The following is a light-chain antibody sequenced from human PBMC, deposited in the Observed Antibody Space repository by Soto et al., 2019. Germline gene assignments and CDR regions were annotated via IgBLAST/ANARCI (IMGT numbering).Light chain of an antibody. Sequence: EIVLTQTPGTLSLSPGESDTRSCGASQSVSSRFLAWYQQKPGRAPRVLIYDASTRATGVPDRFSGSGSGTDFTLTISRLEPEDFAVYYCQQYGGSPVTFGQGTRLEVK. J-gene: IGKJ5*01. CDR2: DAS. CDR3: QQYGGSPVT. V-gene: IGKV3D-20*01. CDR1: QSVSSRF.